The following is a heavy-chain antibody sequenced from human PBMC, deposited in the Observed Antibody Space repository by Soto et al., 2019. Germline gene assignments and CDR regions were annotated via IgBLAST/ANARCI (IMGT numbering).Heavy chain of an antibody. Sequence: QVQLVESGGGVVQPGRSLRLSCAASGFPFTSYGMHWVREGPGKGLEWLAVISYDGSNKFYADSVKGRFTISRDNSKKALYLQISSLRPEDTAVYYCVGGQFYFDYRGQGTLVIVSS. CDR2: ISYDGSNK. V-gene: IGHV3-30*03. CDR1: GFPFTSYG. CDR3: VGGQFYFDY. D-gene: IGHD3-10*01. J-gene: IGHJ4*02.